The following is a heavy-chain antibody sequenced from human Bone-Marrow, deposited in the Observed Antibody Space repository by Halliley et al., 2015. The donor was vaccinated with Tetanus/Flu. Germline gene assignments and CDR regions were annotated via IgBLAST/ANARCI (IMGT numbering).Heavy chain of an antibody. CDR2: IIPMSATP. CDR3: ARGVLAAHYYHYGMAV. Sequence: QVQLVQSGAEVKKPGSSVKVSCKASGGTFNTYAFSWVRQAPGQGPEWMGAIIPMSATPNYAQKFQGRVTINADESTTTVYMELSSLRSEDTAVYFCARGVLAAHYYHYGMAVWGQGTTVTVSS. CDR1: GGTFNTYA. D-gene: IGHD6-25*01. J-gene: IGHJ6*02. V-gene: IGHV1-69*12.